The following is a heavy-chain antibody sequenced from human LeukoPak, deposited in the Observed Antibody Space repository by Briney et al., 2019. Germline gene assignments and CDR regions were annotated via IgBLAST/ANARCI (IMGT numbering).Heavy chain of an antibody. V-gene: IGHV4-30-2*01. CDR1: GGSISSGGYS. CDR2: IYHSGST. J-gene: IGHJ4*02. D-gene: IGHD6-13*01. CDR3: ASYRSSGAYFDH. Sequence: PSETLSLTCAVSGGSISSGGYSWSWIRQPPGKGLEWIGYIYHSGSTYYNPSLKSRVTMSADTSKNQFSLKVSSVTAADTAVYYCASYRSSGAYFDHWGQGTLVTVSS.